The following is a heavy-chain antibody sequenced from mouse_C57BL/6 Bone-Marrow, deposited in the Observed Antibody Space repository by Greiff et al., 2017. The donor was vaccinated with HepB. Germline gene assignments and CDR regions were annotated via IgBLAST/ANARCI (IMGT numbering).Heavy chain of an antibody. CDR3: ARDNGSSYVAMDY. Sequence: EVKLQESGPDLVKPSQSLSLTCSVTGYSITSGYYWNWIRQFPGNKLEWMGYISYDGSNNYNPSLKNRISITRDTSKNQFFLKLNSVTTEDTATYYCARDNGSSYVAMDYWGQGTSVTVSS. CDR2: ISYDGSN. D-gene: IGHD1-1*01. V-gene: IGHV3-6*01. CDR1: GYSITSGYY. J-gene: IGHJ4*01.